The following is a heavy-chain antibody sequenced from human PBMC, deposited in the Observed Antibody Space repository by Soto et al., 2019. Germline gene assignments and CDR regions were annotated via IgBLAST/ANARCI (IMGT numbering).Heavy chain of an antibody. CDR3: VRDNPLPRDLFDH. D-gene: IGHD1-26*01. Sequence: GVMRLSCAASGFTFNNYWLHWVRQAPGKGLVWVSRINNDGGDTNYADSVKGRFTISRDNAKNTLFLQMNSLRAEDTAVYFCVRDNPLPRDLFDHWGQGT. CDR2: INNDGGDT. CDR1: GFTFNNYW. J-gene: IGHJ4*02. V-gene: IGHV3-74*01.